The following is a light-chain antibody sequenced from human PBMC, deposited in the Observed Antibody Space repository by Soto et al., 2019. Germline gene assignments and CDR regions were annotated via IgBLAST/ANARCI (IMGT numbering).Light chain of an antibody. V-gene: IGKV1-9*01. Sequence: IQLTQSPSSLSASVGDSVTITCRASQDISSHLAWYQQKPGKAPKVLIYAASTLESGIPSRFSGSGSGTDFTLTISSLQAEDFATYYCLQHNSYPWTFGQGTKVEMK. CDR1: QDISSH. CDR2: AAS. J-gene: IGKJ1*01. CDR3: LQHNSYPWT.